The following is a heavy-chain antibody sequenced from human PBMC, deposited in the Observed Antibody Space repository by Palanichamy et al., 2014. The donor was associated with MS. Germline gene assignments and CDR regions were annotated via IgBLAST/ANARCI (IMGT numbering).Heavy chain of an antibody. J-gene: IGHJ6*02. CDR1: AGTFSSYG. CDR2: IIPMFGAA. D-gene: IGHD3-10*01. Sequence: QVQLVQSGAEVKKPGSSVKVSCKASAGTFSSYGIGWVRQAPGQGLEWMGGIIPMFGAANYAQKFQDRVTINADESTSTAYMDLSSLRSEDTAVYYCARGGISMVRGPNKYNYDMDVWGQGTTVTVSS. V-gene: IGHV1-69*01. CDR3: ARGGISMVRGPNKYNYDMDV.